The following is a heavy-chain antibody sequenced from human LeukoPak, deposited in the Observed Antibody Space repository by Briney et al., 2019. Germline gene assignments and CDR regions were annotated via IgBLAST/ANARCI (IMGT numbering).Heavy chain of an antibody. D-gene: IGHD3-22*01. J-gene: IGHJ4*02. CDR1: GYTFTGNS. Sequence: ASVKVSCKASGYTFTGNSIHWVRQAPGQGLQWMGWINPNSGGTKYAQKIQGRVTMTRDTSISTAYMELSRLTSDDTAVYYCARRYFDSSGYYFDFWGQGTLVTVSS. CDR2: INPNSGGT. CDR3: ARRYFDSSGYYFDF. V-gene: IGHV1-2*02.